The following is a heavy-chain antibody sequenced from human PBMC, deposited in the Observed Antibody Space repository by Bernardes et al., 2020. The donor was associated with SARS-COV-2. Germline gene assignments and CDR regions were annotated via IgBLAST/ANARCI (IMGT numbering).Heavy chain of an antibody. Sequence: GWSLRRSCAVSGFSVSTNYMSWVRQAPGKGLEWVSLIHSDGTAQYADSVKGRFTISRDNFRNTLYLQMNSLRADDTAVYYCAREVGSWFDPWGQGTQVTVSS. CDR1: GFSVSTNY. J-gene: IGHJ5*02. V-gene: IGHV3-53*01. CDR3: AREVGSWFDP. D-gene: IGHD3-16*01. CDR2: IHSDGTA.